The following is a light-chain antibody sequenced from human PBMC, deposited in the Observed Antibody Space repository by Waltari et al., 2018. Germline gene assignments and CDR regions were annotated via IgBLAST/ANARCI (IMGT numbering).Light chain of an antibody. CDR3: CSYAGSNSWV. V-gene: IGLV2-23*01. J-gene: IGLJ3*02. CDR1: SSDVGSYSL. CDR2: EGS. Sequence: QSALTQPASVSGFPGHSITISCSGTSSDVGSYSLVSWYQKQPGKAPKLIIYEGSERASGVSSRCSGAKSGETASLTISGLPPEDEADYYCCSYAGSNSWVFGGGTKLTVL.